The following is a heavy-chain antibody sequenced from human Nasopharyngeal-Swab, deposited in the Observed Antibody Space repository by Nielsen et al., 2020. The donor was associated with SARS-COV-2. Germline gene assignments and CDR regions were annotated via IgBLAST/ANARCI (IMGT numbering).Heavy chain of an antibody. J-gene: IGHJ3*02. CDR3: AKDLHSSSGGDTFDI. D-gene: IGHD6-6*01. CDR1: GFTSSSYA. V-gene: IGHV3-23*01. Sequence: GGSLRLSCAASGFTSSSYAMRWVRQAPGKGLEWVSAISGSGGSTYYADSVKGRFTISRDNSKNTLYLQMNSLRAEDTAVYYCAKDLHSSSGGDTFDIWGQGTMVTVSS. CDR2: ISGSGGST.